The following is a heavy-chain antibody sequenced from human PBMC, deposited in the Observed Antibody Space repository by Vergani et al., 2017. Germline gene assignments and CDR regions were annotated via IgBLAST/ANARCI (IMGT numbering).Heavy chain of an antibody. D-gene: IGHD2-2*01. CDR2: ISGSGGST. CDR1: GFTFSRYA. Sequence: EVQLLESGGGLVQPGGSLRLSCAASGFTFSRYAMSWVRQAPGKGLEWVSAISGSGGSTYYADSVKGRFTISRDNSKNTLYLQMNSLRAEDTAVYYCAKAQRGYCSSTSCYFDYWGQGTLVTVSS. J-gene: IGHJ4*02. V-gene: IGHV3-23*01. CDR3: AKAQRGYCSSTSCYFDY.